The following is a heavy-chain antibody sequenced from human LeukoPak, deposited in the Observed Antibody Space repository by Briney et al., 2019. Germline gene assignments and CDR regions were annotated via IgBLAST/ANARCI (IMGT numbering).Heavy chain of an antibody. D-gene: IGHD2-15*01. J-gene: IGHJ4*02. Sequence: SETLSLTCTVSGGSISSYYWSWLRQPPGKGLEWIGYIYYSGSTNYNPPLKSRVTISVDTSKNQFSLKLSSVTAADTAVYYCARGGNLVLVAATADYWGQGTLVTVSS. CDR2: IYYSGST. V-gene: IGHV4-59*01. CDR1: GGSISSYY. CDR3: ARGGNLVLVAATADY.